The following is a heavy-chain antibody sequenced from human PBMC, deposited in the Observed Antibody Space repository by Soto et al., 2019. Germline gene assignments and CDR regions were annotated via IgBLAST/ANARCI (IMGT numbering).Heavy chain of an antibody. CDR1: GGSFSGYY. CDR3: ARSTMIVVVTSYDAFDI. Sequence: SETLSLTCAVYGGSFSGYYWSWIRQPPGKGLEWIGEINHSGSTNYNPSLKSRVTISVDTSKNQFSLKLSSVTAADTAVYYCARSTMIVVVTSYDAFDIWGQGTMVT. J-gene: IGHJ3*02. D-gene: IGHD3-22*01. CDR2: INHSGST. V-gene: IGHV4-34*01.